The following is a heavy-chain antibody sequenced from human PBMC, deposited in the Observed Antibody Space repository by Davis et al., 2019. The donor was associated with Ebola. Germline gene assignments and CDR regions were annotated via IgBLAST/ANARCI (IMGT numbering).Heavy chain of an antibody. CDR1: QFTFSDYY. CDR2: VSASGDIT. D-gene: IGHD3-16*01. J-gene: IGHJ4*02. CDR3: ARGGETRLEY. V-gene: IGHV3-23*01. Sequence: GESLKISCAASQFTFSDYYMTWVRQAPGKGLDWVSYVSASGDITYYADSVKGRFTISRDNSKNTLSLQMNSLRAEDTAGYYCARGGETRLEYWGQGTLVTVSS.